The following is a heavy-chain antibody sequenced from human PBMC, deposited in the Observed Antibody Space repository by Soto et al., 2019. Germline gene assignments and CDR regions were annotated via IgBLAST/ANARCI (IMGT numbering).Heavy chain of an antibody. Sequence: SLRLSCATSGFAFSRHAMSWVRQTPGRGLEWLSSISNSDDTTYYAASVKGRFTISRDMSKSTLFLQMSSLRAEDTAVYYCAKGYADSDSWGQGTQVTVSS. J-gene: IGHJ4*02. D-gene: IGHD5-18*01. V-gene: IGHV3-23*01. CDR3: AKGYADSDS. CDR1: GFAFSRHA. CDR2: ISNSDDTT.